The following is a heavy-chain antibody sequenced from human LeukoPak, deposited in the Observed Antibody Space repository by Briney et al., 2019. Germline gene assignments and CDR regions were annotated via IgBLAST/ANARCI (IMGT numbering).Heavy chain of an antibody. Sequence: ASVKVSCKASGYTFTRYGISWVRQAPGQGLEWMGWISAYNGNTNYAQKLQGRVTMTTDTSTSTAYMELRSLRSDDTAVYYCARRTTVVTPRGYYYGMDVWGQGTTVTVSS. CDR2: ISAYNGNT. J-gene: IGHJ6*02. CDR3: ARRTTVVTPRGYYYGMDV. CDR1: GYTFTRYG. D-gene: IGHD4-23*01. V-gene: IGHV1-18*01.